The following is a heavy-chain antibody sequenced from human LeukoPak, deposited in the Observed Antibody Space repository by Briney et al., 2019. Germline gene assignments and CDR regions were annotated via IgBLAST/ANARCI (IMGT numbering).Heavy chain of an antibody. CDR3: ARDHGPYYYDSSGYYHYNWFDP. D-gene: IGHD3-22*01. V-gene: IGHV4-59*01. Sequence: SETLSLTCTGSGGSISSYYWSWIRQPPGKGLEWIGYIYYSGSTNYNPSLKSRVTISVDTSKNQFSLKLSSVTAADTAVYYCARDHGPYYYDSSGYYHYNWFDPWGQGTLVTVSS. CDR2: IYYSGST. CDR1: GGSISSYY. J-gene: IGHJ5*02.